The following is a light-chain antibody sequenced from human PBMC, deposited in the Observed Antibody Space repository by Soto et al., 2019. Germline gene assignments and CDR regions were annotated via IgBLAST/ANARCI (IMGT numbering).Light chain of an antibody. Sequence: CAGTSSDVGGYNYVSWYQQYPGKAPKLMIYEVNKRPSGVPDRFSGSKSGNTASLTVSGLQAEDEADYYCSSYAGSNKWVFGTGTKLTVL. CDR2: EVN. J-gene: IGLJ1*01. V-gene: IGLV2-8*01. CDR1: SSDVGGYNY. CDR3: SSYAGSNKWV.